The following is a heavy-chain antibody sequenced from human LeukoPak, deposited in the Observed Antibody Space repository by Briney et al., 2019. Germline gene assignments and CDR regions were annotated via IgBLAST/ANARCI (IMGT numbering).Heavy chain of an antibody. CDR3: ARGSAAIGYYYYYMDV. CDR1: GGTFSSYA. D-gene: IGHD2-2*02. V-gene: IGHV1-69*05. CDR2: IIPIFGTA. Sequence: SVRVSCKASGGTFSSYAISWVRQAPGQGLEWMGGIIPIFGTANYAQKFQGRVTITTDESTSTAYMELSSLRSEDTAVYYCARGSAAIGYYYYYMDVWGKGTTVTVSS. J-gene: IGHJ6*03.